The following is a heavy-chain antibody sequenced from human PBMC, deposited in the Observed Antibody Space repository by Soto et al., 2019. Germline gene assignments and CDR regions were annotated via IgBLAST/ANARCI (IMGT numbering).Heavy chain of an antibody. V-gene: IGHV2-5*02. J-gene: IGHJ5*02. CDR2: IYWDDDK. CDR3: AHTNMVGSTQYNCFDP. D-gene: IGHD1-26*01. CDR1: GFSLSSSGVG. Sequence: SGPTLVNPTQTLTLTCTFSGFSLSSSGVGVGWIRQPPGKALEWLALIYWDDDKRYSPSLKSRLTITKDTSKNQVVLTMTNIDPVDTATYYCAHTNMVGSTQYNCFDPWGQGTLVTVSS.